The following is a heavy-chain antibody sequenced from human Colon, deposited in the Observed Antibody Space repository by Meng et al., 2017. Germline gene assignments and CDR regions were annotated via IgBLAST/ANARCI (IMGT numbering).Heavy chain of an antibody. J-gene: IGHJ5*02. V-gene: IGHV4-30-4*01. CDR1: GGSISSGDYY. CDR3: ARYFYDSRGVTWFDP. D-gene: IGHD3-22*01. CDR2: FYFSGNT. Sequence: QVQDAGQGLVKPSPTLSLTCTVSGGSISSGDYYWSLSRQPPGKGLELIGYFYFSGNTYYNPSLKSRVSISVDTSKNRFSLNLSSVTAADTAVYYCARYFYDSRGVTWFDPWGQGTLVTVSS.